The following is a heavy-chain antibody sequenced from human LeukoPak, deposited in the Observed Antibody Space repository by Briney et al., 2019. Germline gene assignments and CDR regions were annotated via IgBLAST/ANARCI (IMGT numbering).Heavy chain of an antibody. Sequence: PGGSLRLSCAASGFTFSSYSMNWVRQAPGKGLEWVSYISSSSSTIYYADSVKGRFTISRDNSKNTLYLQMNSLRAEDTAVYYCAKEEAHTAMVQSLIDYWGQGTLVTVSS. V-gene: IGHV3-48*01. CDR1: GFTFSSYS. CDR2: ISSSSSTI. J-gene: IGHJ4*02. D-gene: IGHD5-18*01. CDR3: AKEEAHTAMVQSLIDY.